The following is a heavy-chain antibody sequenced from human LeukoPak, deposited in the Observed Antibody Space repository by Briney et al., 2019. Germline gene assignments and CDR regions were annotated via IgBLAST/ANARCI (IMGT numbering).Heavy chain of an antibody. CDR1: GFTFSGYS. J-gene: IGHJ4*02. Sequence: PGGSLRLSCAASGFTFSGYSMAWVRQAPWKGLEWVSVASSSGGSTYYADSVKGRFTISRDNSKNTLDLQMNSLRAEDTAVYYCVKDYSGGYYYFDYWGQGTLVTVSS. D-gene: IGHD3-22*01. CDR3: VKDYSGGYYYFDY. V-gene: IGHV3-23*01. CDR2: ASSSGGST.